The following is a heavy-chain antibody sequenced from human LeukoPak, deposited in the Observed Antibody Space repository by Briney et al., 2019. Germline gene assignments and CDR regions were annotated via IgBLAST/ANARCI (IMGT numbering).Heavy chain of an antibody. CDR2: ISGSGSTI. Sequence: GGSLRLSCAASGFTFSDYYMSWIRQAPGKGLEWVSYISGSGSTIYYADSVKGRFTISRGNAKNSLYLQMNSLRAEDTAVYYCARVGNGDYRYYFYMDVWGKGTTVTISS. CDR3: ARVGNGDYRYYFYMDV. CDR1: GFTFSDYY. J-gene: IGHJ6*03. D-gene: IGHD4-17*01. V-gene: IGHV3-11*01.